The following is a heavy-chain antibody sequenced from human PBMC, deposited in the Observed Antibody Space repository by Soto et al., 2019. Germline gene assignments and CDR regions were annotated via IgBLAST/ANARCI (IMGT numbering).Heavy chain of an antibody. CDR3: ARRGEVEQVDAFDI. CDR1: GYSFTSYW. J-gene: IGHJ3*02. D-gene: IGHD6-13*01. CDR2: IYPGDSDT. V-gene: IGHV5-51*01. Sequence: GESLKISCKGSGYSFTSYWNGWGRQMPGKGLEWMGIIYPGDSDTRYSLSFQGQFTISADKSISTAYLQWSSLKASDTAVYYCARRGEVEQVDAFDIWGQGTMVTVSS.